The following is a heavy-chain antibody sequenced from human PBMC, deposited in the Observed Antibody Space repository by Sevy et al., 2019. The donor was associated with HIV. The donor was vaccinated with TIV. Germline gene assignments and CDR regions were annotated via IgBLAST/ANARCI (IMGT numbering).Heavy chain of an antibody. CDR3: ARRVAGEPYYYGMDV. CDR1: GGTINSYF. Sequence: TESLSLMCSVHGGTINSYFWNWIRQPPGKGLERIGNIYYRGSTKYNPSLKSRVTMPVDTSKNQFSLRLTSVTAADPAVYYCARRVAGEPYYYGMDVWGQGTTVTVSS. CDR2: IYYRGST. J-gene: IGHJ6*02. V-gene: IGHV4-59*01. D-gene: IGHD3-16*01.